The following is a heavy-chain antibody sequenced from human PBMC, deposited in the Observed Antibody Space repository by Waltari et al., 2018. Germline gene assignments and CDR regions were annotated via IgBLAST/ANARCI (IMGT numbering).Heavy chain of an antibody. Sequence: QVQLQQGGAGLLKPSETLSLTCAVYGRSFSGYYWSWIRQPPWKGLEWIGEINQSGSTNYNPSLKSRVTISVDTSKNQFSLKLSSVTAGDTAVYYCARAFGWLGLDFDYWGQGTLVTVSS. CDR2: INQSGST. CDR1: GRSFSGYY. J-gene: IGHJ4*02. CDR3: ARAFGWLGLDFDY. V-gene: IGHV4-34*01. D-gene: IGHD3-22*01.